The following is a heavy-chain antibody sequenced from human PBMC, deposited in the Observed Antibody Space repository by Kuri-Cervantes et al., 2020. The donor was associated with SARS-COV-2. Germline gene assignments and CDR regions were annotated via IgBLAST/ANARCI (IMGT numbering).Heavy chain of an antibody. D-gene: IGHD3-22*01. Sequence: ASVKVSCKVSGYTLTELSMHWVRQAPGKGLEWMGGFDPEDGETIYAQKFQGRVTMTEDTSTDTAYMELSSLRSEDTAVYYCARGAIVVVPETDAFDIWGQGTMVTVSS. J-gene: IGHJ3*02. V-gene: IGHV1-24*01. CDR3: ARGAIVVVPETDAFDI. CDR2: FDPEDGET. CDR1: GYTLTELS.